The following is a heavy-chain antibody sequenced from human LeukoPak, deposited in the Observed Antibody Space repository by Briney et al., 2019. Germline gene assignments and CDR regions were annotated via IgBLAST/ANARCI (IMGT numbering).Heavy chain of an antibody. Sequence: ASVKVSCKASGYTFTHYVSSGVRPARGRGGGGMAWISAYRGNTNYAQKFQGRVTMTTDTSTGTAYMELRSLRSDDTAVYYCARESESPQYATPGDYWGQGTLVTVSS. D-gene: IGHD2-2*01. CDR3: ARESESPQYATPGDY. J-gene: IGHJ4*02. CDR2: ISAYRGNT. V-gene: IGHV1-18*01. CDR1: GYTFTHYV.